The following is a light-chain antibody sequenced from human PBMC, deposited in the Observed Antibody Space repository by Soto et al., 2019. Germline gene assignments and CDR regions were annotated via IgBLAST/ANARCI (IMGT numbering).Light chain of an antibody. Sequence: QSALTQPPSVSGAPGQGVTISCTGSSSNIGAPYDVHWYQHLPGTASKLLIYGDNNRPSGVPDRFSGSRSGTSASLAITGLQAEDEADYYCQSYDMSLNNHVFGTGTKVTVL. V-gene: IGLV1-40*01. CDR1: SSNIGAPYD. J-gene: IGLJ1*01. CDR2: GDN. CDR3: QSYDMSLNNHV.